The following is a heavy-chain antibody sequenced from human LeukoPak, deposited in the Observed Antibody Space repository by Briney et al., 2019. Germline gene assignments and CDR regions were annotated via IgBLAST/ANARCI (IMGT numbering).Heavy chain of an antibody. CDR1: GFTFTSSA. CDR3: AAGVGYIYGLSLGPTALISDI. Sequence: ASVKVSCKASGFTFTSSALQWLQQARGQRLEWIGWIVVGSGNTNYAQKFQERVTITSDMSTSTAYMELSSLRSEDTAVYYCAAGVGYIYGLSLGPTALISDIWGQGTMVTVSS. J-gene: IGHJ3*02. D-gene: IGHD5-18*01. V-gene: IGHV1-58*01. CDR2: IVVGSGNT.